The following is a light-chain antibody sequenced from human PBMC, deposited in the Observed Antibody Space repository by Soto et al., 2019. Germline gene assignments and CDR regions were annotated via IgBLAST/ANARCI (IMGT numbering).Light chain of an antibody. Sequence: IVLTQSPATLSVSPWERATLSCRASQSVSNNYLAWYQQKPGQAPRLLIYGASNRATGIPDRFSGSGSGTDFTLTISRLEPEDFAVYYCQQYGSSPRTFGQGTRLEIK. CDR2: GAS. J-gene: IGKJ5*01. CDR1: QSVSNNY. V-gene: IGKV3-20*01. CDR3: QQYGSSPRT.